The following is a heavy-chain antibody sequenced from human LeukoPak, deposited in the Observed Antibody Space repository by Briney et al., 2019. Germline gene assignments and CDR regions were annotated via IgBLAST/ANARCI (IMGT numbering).Heavy chain of an antibody. V-gene: IGHV1-18*01. CDR3: ATRGPRNCGGDCPFDY. CDR1: GYTFTSYG. D-gene: IGHD2-21*01. J-gene: IGHJ4*02. CDR2: ISAYNGNT. Sequence: ASVKVSCKASGYTFTSYGISWVRQAPGQGLEWMGWISAYNGNTNYAQKLQGRVTMTTDTSTSIAYMELRSLRSDDTAVYYCATRGPRNCGGDCPFDYWGQGTLVTVSS.